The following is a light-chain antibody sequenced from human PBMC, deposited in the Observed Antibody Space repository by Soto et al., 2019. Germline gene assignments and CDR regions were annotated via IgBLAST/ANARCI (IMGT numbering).Light chain of an antibody. CDR1: QSISSH. CDR3: QQSHSAPLT. CDR2: AAS. V-gene: IGKV1-39*01. Sequence: QMTQSPSSLFASVGDRVTITCRASQSISSHLNWYQQKVGQTPRLLIYAASTLQSEVPPRFSGSGSGTEFTLXISGLQREDFATYYCQQSHSAPLTFGGGTKIQI. J-gene: IGKJ4*01.